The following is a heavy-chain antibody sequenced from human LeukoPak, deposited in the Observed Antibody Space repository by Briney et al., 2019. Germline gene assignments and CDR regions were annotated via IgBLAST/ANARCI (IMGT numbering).Heavy chain of an antibody. J-gene: IGHJ4*02. CDR2: IYGDGRT. CDR3: ARDVGGAGFSSFDY. CDR1: GLIVSSNH. Sequence: SGGSLRLSCAVSGLIVSSNHMNWVRQAPGKGLEWVSVIYGDGRTNYADSVKGTFTISRDNSKNTLYLQMNSLRAEDTAVYYCARDVGGAGFSSFDYWGPGILVTVSS. D-gene: IGHD2-15*01. V-gene: IGHV3-66*01.